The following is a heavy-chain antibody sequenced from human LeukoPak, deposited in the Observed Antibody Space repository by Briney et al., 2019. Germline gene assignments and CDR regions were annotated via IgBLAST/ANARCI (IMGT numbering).Heavy chain of an antibody. Sequence: ASVKVSCKASGYTFTGYYMHWVRQAPGQGLEWMGRINSNSGGTNYAQKFQGRVTMTRDTSISTAYMELSRLRSDDTAVYYCARDLQDSSGYYSAVFDAFDIWGQGTMVTVS. CDR1: GYTFTGYY. J-gene: IGHJ3*02. V-gene: IGHV1-2*06. CDR2: INSNSGGT. D-gene: IGHD3-22*01. CDR3: ARDLQDSSGYYSAVFDAFDI.